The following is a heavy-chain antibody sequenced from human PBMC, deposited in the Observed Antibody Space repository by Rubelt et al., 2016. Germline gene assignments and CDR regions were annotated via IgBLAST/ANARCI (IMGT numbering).Heavy chain of an antibody. Sequence: LLEFGGGLVQPGGSLRLSCAASGFTVSSNYMSWVRQAPGKGLEWVSVIYSGGSTYYADSVKGRFTISRDNSKNTLYLQMNSLRAEDTAVYYCAKDVWSGGSCYLDCVVGAFDIWGQGTMVTVSS. CDR1: GFTVSSNY. D-gene: IGHD2-15*01. V-gene: IGHV3-66*01. J-gene: IGHJ3*02. CDR2: IYSGGST. CDR3: AKDVWSGGSCYLDCVVGAFDI.